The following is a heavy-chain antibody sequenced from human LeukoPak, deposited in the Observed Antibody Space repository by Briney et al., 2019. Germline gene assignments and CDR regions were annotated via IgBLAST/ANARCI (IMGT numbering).Heavy chain of an antibody. D-gene: IGHD3-22*01. CDR3: ARVGTYFYDSSSYGPYDI. CDR2: ISGYNGNT. Sequence: GASVKVSCKASGYTFTSYGVSWVRQAPGQGLEWMGWISGYNGNTNYAQNLQGRVTMTTDTSTSTAYMELRSLRSDDTAVYYCARVGTYFYDSSSYGPYDIWGQGTMVTVSS. V-gene: IGHV1-18*01. J-gene: IGHJ3*02. CDR1: GYTFTSYG.